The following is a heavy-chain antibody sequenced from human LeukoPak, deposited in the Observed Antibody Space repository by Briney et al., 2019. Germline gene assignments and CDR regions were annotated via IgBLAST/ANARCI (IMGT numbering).Heavy chain of an antibody. Sequence: GGSLRLSCAASGFTFSSYSMNWVRQAPGKGLEWVSSISSSSSYIYYADSVEGRFTISRDNAKNSLYLQMNSLRAEDTAVYYCARDMVRGYPYYYYYMDVWGKGTTVTVSS. V-gene: IGHV3-21*01. CDR1: GFTFSSYS. J-gene: IGHJ6*03. CDR3: ARDMVRGYPYYYYYMDV. D-gene: IGHD3-10*01. CDR2: ISSSSSYI.